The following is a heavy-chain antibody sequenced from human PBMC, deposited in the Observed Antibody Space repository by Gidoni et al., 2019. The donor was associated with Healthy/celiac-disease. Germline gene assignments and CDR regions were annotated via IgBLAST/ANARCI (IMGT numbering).Heavy chain of an antibody. J-gene: IGHJ3*02. Sequence: EVQLVESGGGLVQPGGSLRLSCAAFGFTLSSYWMSWVRQAPGKGLEWVANRKQDGSEKYYVDSVKGRFTISRDNAKNSLYLQMNSLRAEDTAVYYCARVGYYDFWSGYGAFDIWGQGTMVTVSS. CDR2: RKQDGSEK. CDR1: GFTLSSYW. CDR3: ARVGYYDFWSGYGAFDI. D-gene: IGHD3-3*01. V-gene: IGHV3-7*05.